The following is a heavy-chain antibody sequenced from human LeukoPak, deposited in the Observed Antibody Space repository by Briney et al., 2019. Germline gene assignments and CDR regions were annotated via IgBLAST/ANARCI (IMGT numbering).Heavy chain of an antibody. CDR3: AREGEDGDQGVDFWSGYYDAFDI. CDR1: GGSISSYY. CDR2: IYTSGST. D-gene: IGHD3-3*01. J-gene: IGHJ3*02. Sequence: PSETLSLTCTVSGGSISSYYWSWIRQPAGKGLEWIGRIYTSGSTNYNPSLKSRVTMSVDTSKNQFSLKLTSVTAADTAVYYCAREGEDGDQGVDFWSGYYDAFDIWGQGTMVTVSS. V-gene: IGHV4-4*07.